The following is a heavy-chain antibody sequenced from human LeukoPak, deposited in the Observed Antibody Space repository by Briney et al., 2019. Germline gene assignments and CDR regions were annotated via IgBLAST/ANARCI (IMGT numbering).Heavy chain of an antibody. CDR2: ISYDGSNK. CDR3: AKVPWGLYYYMDV. CDR1: GFTFSSYG. D-gene: IGHD7-27*01. V-gene: IGHV3-30*18. Sequence: GRSLRLSCAASGFTFSSYGMHWVRQAPGKGLEWVAVISYDGSNKYYADSVKGRFTISRDNSKNTLYLQMNSLRAEDTAVYYCAKVPWGLYYYMDVWGKGTTVTVSS. J-gene: IGHJ6*03.